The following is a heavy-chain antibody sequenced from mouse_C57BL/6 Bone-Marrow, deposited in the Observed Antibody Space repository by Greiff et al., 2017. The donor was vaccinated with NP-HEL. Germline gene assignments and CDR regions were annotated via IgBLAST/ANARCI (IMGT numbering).Heavy chain of an antibody. V-gene: IGHV1-20*01. J-gene: IGHJ2*01. CDR1: GYSFTGYF. Sequence: EVKLMESGPELVKPGDSVKISCKASGYSFTGYFMNWVMQSHGKSLEWIGRINPYNGDTFYNQKFKGKATLTVDKSSSTAHMELRSLTSEDSAVYYCARSGSFDYWGQGTTLTVSS. CDR3: ARSGSFDY. CDR2: INPYNGDT.